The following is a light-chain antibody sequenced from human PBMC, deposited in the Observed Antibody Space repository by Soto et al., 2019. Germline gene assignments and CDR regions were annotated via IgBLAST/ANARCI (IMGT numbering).Light chain of an antibody. J-gene: IGKJ4*01. CDR1: QSVNSN. CDR3: QQYNDWPLT. CDR2: GAS. V-gene: IGKV3-15*01. Sequence: EKVMTQSPAALSVSPGERATLSCRASQSVNSNLAWYQQKADQAPRLLLYGASTRATGIPARFSGSASGTEFTLTISSLQSEDSAVYYCQQYNDWPLTFGGGTKVEIK.